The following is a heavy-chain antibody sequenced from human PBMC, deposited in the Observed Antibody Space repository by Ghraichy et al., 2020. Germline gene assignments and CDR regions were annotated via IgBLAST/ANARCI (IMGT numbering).Heavy chain of an antibody. Sequence: SVKVSCKAGRGPFCSSAISWERVARGQRVEWMGRIIPILGIANYAQKFQGRVTITADKSTSTAYMELSSLRSEDTAVYYCARAADDCSGGSCYSGVWGQGITVTVSS. CDR3: ARAADDCSGGSCYSGV. V-gene: IGHV1-69*04. CDR1: RGPFCSSA. J-gene: IGHJ6*02. D-gene: IGHD2-15*01. CDR2: IIPILGIA.